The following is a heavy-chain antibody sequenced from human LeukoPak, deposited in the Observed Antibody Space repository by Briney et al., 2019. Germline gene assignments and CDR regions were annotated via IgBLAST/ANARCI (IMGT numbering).Heavy chain of an antibody. V-gene: IGHV4-59*08. CDR1: GASISSYY. D-gene: IGHD1-26*01. J-gene: IGHJ3*02. CDR2: FYYSGST. CDR3: ASTYSLYDAFDI. Sequence: SETLSLTCTVSGASISSYYWSWIRQPPGKGLEWIGYFYYSGSTNYNPSLKSRVTISVDTSKNQFSLKLISVTAADTAVYYCASTYSLYDAFDIWGQGTMVTVSS.